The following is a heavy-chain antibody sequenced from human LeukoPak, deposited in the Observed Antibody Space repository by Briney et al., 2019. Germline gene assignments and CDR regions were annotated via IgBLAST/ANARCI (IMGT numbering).Heavy chain of an antibody. Sequence: SETLSLTCTVSGGSISSSSYYWGCIRQPPGKGLEWIGSIYYSGSTYYNPSLKSRVTISVDTSKNQFSLKLSSVTAADTAVYYCARVGTNWSIDYWGQGTLVTVSS. CDR2: IYYSGST. V-gene: IGHV4-39*07. CDR3: ARVGTNWSIDY. D-gene: IGHD7-27*01. J-gene: IGHJ4*02. CDR1: GGSISSSSYY.